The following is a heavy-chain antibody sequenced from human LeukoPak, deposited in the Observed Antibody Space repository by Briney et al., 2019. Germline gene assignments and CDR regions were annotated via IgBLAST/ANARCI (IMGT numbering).Heavy chain of an antibody. V-gene: IGHV3-23*01. CDR2: VGVDGDDT. CDR3: AKGRGDQWPESRFFDL. D-gene: IGHD6-19*01. CDR1: GFTFSNYA. Sequence: GGSLRLSCAASGFTFSNYAMSWVRQAPGKGLEWVSIVGVDGDDTHYADSVKGRFTISRDNSKNSLYVQMNSLEAEDTAVYYCAKGRGDQWPESRFFDLWGRGTLVTVSS. J-gene: IGHJ2*01.